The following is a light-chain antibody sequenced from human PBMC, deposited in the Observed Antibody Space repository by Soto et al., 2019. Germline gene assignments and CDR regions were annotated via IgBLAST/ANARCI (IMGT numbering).Light chain of an antibody. J-gene: IGKJ1*01. CDR2: GAT. V-gene: IGKV1-12*01. Sequence: DIQMTQSPSSVSASVGDRVTITCRASQDISKWLTWYQQKPGRAPNLLIYGATTLQSGVPSRFSGSGSGTDFTLTISSLQPEDFATYYCQQSYSTPPTFGQGTKVDI. CDR1: QDISKW. CDR3: QQSYSTPPT.